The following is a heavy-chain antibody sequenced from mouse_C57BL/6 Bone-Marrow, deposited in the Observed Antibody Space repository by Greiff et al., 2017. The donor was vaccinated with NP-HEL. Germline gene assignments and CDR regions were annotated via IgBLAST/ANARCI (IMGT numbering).Heavy chain of an antibody. V-gene: IGHV2-3*01. Sequence: VKLVESGPGLVAPSQSLSITCTVSGFSLTSYGVSWVRQPPGKGLEWLGVIWGDGSTNYHSALISRLSISKDNSKSQVFLTLNSLQTDDTATYSCAKAEGNYPFYYYAMDYWGQGTSVTVSS. CDR1: GFSLTSYG. CDR3: AKAEGNYPFYYYAMDY. CDR2: IWGDGST. J-gene: IGHJ4*01. D-gene: IGHD2-1*01.